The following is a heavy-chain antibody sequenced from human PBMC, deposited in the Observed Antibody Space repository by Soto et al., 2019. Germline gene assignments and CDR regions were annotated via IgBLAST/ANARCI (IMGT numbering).Heavy chain of an antibody. CDR3: AKGSASVSPSFFDF. V-gene: IGHV3-23*01. CDR2: ISGRGGYT. Sequence: EVQLLESGGGLVHPGGSLRLSCTASGFTFNNYAMAWVRLAPGEGMEWVAAISGRGGYTYHADSVKGRFTISRDNSRSTLYLQMDSLRAEDAAVYCCAKGSASVSPSFFDFWGQGTLVTVSS. CDR1: GFTFNNYA. J-gene: IGHJ4*02.